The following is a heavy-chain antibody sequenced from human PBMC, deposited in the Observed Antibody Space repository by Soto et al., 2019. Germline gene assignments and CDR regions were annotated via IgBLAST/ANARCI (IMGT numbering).Heavy chain of an antibody. J-gene: IGHJ3*02. CDR3: ARASTSCYAFDI. Sequence: GGSLRLSCAASGFTFSSYDMHWVRQATGKGLEWVSAIGTAGDTYYPGSVKGRFTISRENAKNSLYLQMNSLRAEDTAVYYCARASTSCYAFDIWGQGTMVTVSS. CDR1: GFTFSSYD. CDR2: IGTAGDT. D-gene: IGHD2-2*01. V-gene: IGHV3-13*01.